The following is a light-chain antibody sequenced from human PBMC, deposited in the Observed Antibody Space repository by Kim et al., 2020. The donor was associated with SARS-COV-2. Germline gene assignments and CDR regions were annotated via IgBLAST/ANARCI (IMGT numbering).Light chain of an antibody. CDR2: DSS. J-gene: IGKJ2*01. V-gene: IGKV3-20*01. CDR3: QYFGGSSYT. Sequence: PGDRATLSCRASQSIDSSFLAWYQQKPGQAPTLLIYDSSTTATGIPDRFTGSGSETDFTLTISRLEPEDFALYFCQYFGGSSYTFGQETKLEI. CDR1: QSIDSSF.